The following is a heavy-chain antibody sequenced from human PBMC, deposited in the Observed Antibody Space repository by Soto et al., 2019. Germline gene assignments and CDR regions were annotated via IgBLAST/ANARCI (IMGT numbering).Heavy chain of an antibody. D-gene: IGHD6-13*01. V-gene: IGHV3-23*01. CDR1: GFTFSSYA. CDR2: ISGSGGST. Sequence: GGSLRLSCAASGFTFSSYAMSWVRQAPGKGLEWVSAISGSGGSTSYADSVKGRFTISRDNSKNTLYLQMNSLRAEDTAVYYCAKRYKGSIAAALTWGQGTLVTVSS. CDR3: AKRYKGSIAAALT. J-gene: IGHJ5*02.